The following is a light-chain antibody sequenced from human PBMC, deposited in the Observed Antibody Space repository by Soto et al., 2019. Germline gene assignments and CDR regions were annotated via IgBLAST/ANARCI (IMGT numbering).Light chain of an antibody. CDR3: QHYGSSPT. CDR2: GAS. Sequence: EIVLTQSPGTLSLFPGERATLSCRASQSLTTRYLAWYQQKPDQAPRLLIYGASSRATGIPDRFSGSWCGKAFILTISRLEPEDFALYSYQHYGSSPTFGQGTRLEIK. CDR1: QSLTTRY. J-gene: IGKJ5*01. V-gene: IGKV3-20*01.